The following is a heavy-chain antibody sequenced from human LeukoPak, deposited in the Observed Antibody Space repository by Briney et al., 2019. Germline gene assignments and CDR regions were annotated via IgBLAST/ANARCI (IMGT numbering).Heavy chain of an antibody. CDR1: GGSMSVHY. V-gene: IGHV4-59*08. CDR3: ARSTGDYGDYYFDY. Sequence: SETLSLTCTVSGGSMSVHYWSWIRQTPGKGLEWIGHIYYTGATTYNPSLKSRVTMSVDTSKNQFSLKLSSVTAADTAVYYCARSTGDYGDYYFDYWGQGTLVTVSS. D-gene: IGHD4-17*01. J-gene: IGHJ4*02. CDR2: IYYTGAT.